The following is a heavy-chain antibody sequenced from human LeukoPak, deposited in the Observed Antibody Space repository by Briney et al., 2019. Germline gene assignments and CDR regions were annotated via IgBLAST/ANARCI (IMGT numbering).Heavy chain of an antibody. CDR2: IYTSGST. V-gene: IGHV4-4*07. J-gene: IGHJ4*02. D-gene: IGHD3-22*01. CDR3: ANFQYYYDSSGLEYYFDY. Sequence: PSETLSLTCTVSGGSISSYYWSWIRQPAGKGLEWIGRIYTSGSTNYNPSLKSRVTMSVDTSKNQFSLKLSSVTAADAAVYYCANFQYYYDSSGLEYYFDYWGQGTLVTVSS. CDR1: GGSISSYY.